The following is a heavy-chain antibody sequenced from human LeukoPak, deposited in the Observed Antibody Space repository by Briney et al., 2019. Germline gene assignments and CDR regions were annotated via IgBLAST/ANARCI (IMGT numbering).Heavy chain of an antibody. J-gene: IGHJ4*02. V-gene: IGHV3-48*03. CDR2: ISSSGSTI. Sequence: QAGGELRLSCAASGFTFSSYEMNWVRQAPGKGLEWVSYISSSGSTIYYADSVNVRFTISRDNAKNSLYLQMNSLRAEDTAVYYCARQREWELAYYFDYWGQGTMVTVSS. CDR1: GFTFSSYE. CDR3: ARQREWELAYYFDY. D-gene: IGHD1-26*01.